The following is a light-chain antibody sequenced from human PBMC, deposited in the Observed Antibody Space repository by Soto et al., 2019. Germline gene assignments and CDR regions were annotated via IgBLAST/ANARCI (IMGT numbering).Light chain of an antibody. V-gene: IGLV8-61*01. CDR3: ILYMGGGQGV. CDR2: STN. Sequence: QAVVTQEPSFSVSPGGTVTLTCGSTTGSVSTTYYPSWYQQTPGQAPRTLIYSTNIRASGAPDRFSGSILGCKAALTFTGAQADDESDYHCILYMGGGQGVFGGGTKLTVL. CDR1: TGSVSTTYY. J-gene: IGLJ3*02.